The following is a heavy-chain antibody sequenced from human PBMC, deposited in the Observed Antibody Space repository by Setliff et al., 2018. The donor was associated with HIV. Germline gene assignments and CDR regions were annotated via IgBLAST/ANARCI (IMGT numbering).Heavy chain of an antibody. V-gene: IGHV3-48*01. Sequence: AGGSLRLSCIASGFSLSTYSMNWVRQAPGKGLEWISYISSDSRTTYYADSVKGRFTISRDDAKTSLYLQMNSLRAEDTAVYYCARDMAPGIAARTDYWGQGTLVTVSS. CDR2: ISSDSRTT. CDR1: GFSLSTYS. D-gene: IGHD6-6*01. CDR3: ARDMAPGIAARTDY. J-gene: IGHJ4*02.